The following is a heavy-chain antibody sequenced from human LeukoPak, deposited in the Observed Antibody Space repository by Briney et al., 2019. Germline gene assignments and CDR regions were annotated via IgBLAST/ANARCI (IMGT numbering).Heavy chain of an antibody. V-gene: IGHV1-18*01. J-gene: IGHJ5*02. CDR3: ARLHDYGDYTFDP. D-gene: IGHD4-17*01. CDR1: GYTFTSYG. CDR2: ISAYNGNT. Sequence: ASVKVSCKASGYTFTSYGISWVRRAPGEGLEWMGWISAYNGNTNYAQKLQGRVTMTTDTSTSTAYMELRSLRSDDTAVYYCARLHDYGDYTFDPWGQGTLVTVSS.